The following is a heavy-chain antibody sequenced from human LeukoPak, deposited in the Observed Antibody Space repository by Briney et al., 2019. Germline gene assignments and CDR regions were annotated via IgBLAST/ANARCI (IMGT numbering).Heavy chain of an antibody. CDR2: IRRKLDGGTA. CDR3: SRSSGWLSVY. V-gene: IGHV3-49*03. J-gene: IGHJ4*02. D-gene: IGHD6-19*01. Sequence: GGSLRLSCTASGFTFGDYLMSWFRQAPGKGLEWIGFIRRKLDGGTAEYAASVKGRFTISRDDSTSIAYLQMNSLKTEDAAVYYCSRSSGWLSVYWGQGTLVTVSS. CDR1: GFTFGDYL.